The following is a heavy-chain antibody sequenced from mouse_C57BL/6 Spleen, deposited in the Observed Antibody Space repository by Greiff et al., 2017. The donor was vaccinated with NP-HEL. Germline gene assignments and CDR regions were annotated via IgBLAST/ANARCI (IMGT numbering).Heavy chain of an antibody. J-gene: IGHJ2*01. CDR2: ISSGGSYT. Sequence: EVKLMESGGDLVKPGGSLKLSCAASGFTFSSYGMSWVRQTPDKRLEWVATISSGGSYTYYPDSVKGRFTISRDNAKNTLYLQMSSLKSEDTAMYYCARPTPGGRDYWGQGTTLTVSS. D-gene: IGHD1-1*02. CDR3: ARPTPGGRDY. CDR1: GFTFSSYG. V-gene: IGHV5-6*01.